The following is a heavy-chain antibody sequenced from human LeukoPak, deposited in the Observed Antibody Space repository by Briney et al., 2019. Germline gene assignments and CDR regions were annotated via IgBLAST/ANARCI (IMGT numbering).Heavy chain of an antibody. Sequence: KPSETLSLTCAVYGGSFSGYYWSWIRQPPGKGLEWIWEINHSGSTNYNPSLKSRVTISVDTSKNQFSLKLSSVTAADTAVYYCARGFGKPRDTAMVSPTFDYWGQGTLVTVSS. J-gene: IGHJ4*02. D-gene: IGHD5-18*01. CDR2: INHSGST. CDR1: GGSFSGYY. CDR3: ARGFGKPRDTAMVSPTFDY. V-gene: IGHV4-34*01.